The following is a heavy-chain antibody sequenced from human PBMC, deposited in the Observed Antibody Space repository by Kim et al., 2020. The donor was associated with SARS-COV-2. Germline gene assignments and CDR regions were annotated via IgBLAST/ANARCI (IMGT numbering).Heavy chain of an antibody. J-gene: IGHJ4*02. CDR3: ARGRSFDY. Sequence: DGSEKNYVGFVTGRFTISRDNAKNSLFLQMDSLGAEDTAIYYCARGRSFDYWGQGTLVTVSS. V-gene: IGHV3-7*04. CDR2: DGSEK.